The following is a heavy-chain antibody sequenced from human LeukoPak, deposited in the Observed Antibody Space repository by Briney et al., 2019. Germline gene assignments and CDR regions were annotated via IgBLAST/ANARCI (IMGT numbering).Heavy chain of an antibody. V-gene: IGHV3-11*01. CDR2: ISSTATTT. CDR3: AKEDYYDSSGPDAFDI. D-gene: IGHD3-22*01. J-gene: IGHJ3*02. CDR1: GFTFSDYY. Sequence: GGSLRLSCAASGFTFSDYYMTWIRQAPGKGLEWVSYISSTATTTYYADSVKGRFTISRDNSKNTLYLQMNSLRAEDTAVYYCAKEDYYDSSGPDAFDIWGQGTVVTVSS.